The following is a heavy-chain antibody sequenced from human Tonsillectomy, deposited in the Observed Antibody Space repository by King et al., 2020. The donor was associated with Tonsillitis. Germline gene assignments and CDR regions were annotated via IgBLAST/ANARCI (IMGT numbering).Heavy chain of an antibody. CDR3: AKDIQYCSGGSCYSQGYFQH. J-gene: IGHJ1*01. CDR1: GFTFDDYT. V-gene: IGHV3-43*01. D-gene: IGHD2-15*01. CDR2: ISWDGGTT. Sequence: VQLVESGGVVVQPGGSLRLSCAASGFTFDDYTMNWVRQAPGKGLEWVSLISWDGGTTYYADSVKGRFTISRDNSKNSLYLQMNSLRTEDTALYYCAKDIQYCSGGSCYSQGYFQHWGQGTLVTVSS.